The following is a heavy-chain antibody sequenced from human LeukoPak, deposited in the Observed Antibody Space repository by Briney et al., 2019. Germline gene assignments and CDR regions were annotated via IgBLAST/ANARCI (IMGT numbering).Heavy chain of an antibody. CDR3: ARSTYYYGSGSYYPYYYYYYGMDV. Sequence: SETLSLTCTVSGGSISSYYWSWTRQPPGKGLEWIGYIYYSGSTNYNPSLKSRVTISVDTSKNQFSLKLSSVTAADTAVYYCARSTYYYGSGSYYPYYYYYYGMDVWGQGTTVTVSS. J-gene: IGHJ6*02. D-gene: IGHD3-10*01. CDR2: IYYSGST. CDR1: GGSISSYY. V-gene: IGHV4-59*08.